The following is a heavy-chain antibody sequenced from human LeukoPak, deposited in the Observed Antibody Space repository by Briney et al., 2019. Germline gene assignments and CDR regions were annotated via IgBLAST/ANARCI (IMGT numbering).Heavy chain of an antibody. V-gene: IGHV3-30-3*02. CDR2: ISYDGSNK. J-gene: IGHJ4*02. D-gene: IGHD2-8*02. CDR3: AKELVGFDY. Sequence: GKGLEWVAVISYDGSNKYYADSVKGRFTISRDNSKNTLYLQMNSLRAEDTAVYYCAKELVGFDYWGQGTLVTVSS.